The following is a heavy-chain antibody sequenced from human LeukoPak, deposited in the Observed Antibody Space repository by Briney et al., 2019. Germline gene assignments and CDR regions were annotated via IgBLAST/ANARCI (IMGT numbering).Heavy chain of an antibody. D-gene: IGHD5-18*01. CDR3: ARGGDTYGHDS. Sequence: GGSLRLSCVASGFSFSDYYMSWVRQAPGKGLEWASCLSSSGDTIYYADSVKGRFTISRANAKNSLYLQMHSLRAEDTAVYYCARGGDTYGHDSWGQGTLVTVSS. CDR1: GFSFSDYY. J-gene: IGHJ4*02. CDR2: LSSSGDTI. V-gene: IGHV3-11*04.